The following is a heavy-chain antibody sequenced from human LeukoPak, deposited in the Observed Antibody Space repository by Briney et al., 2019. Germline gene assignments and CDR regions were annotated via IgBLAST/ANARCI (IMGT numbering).Heavy chain of an antibody. CDR3: ARKGGTRGPLNY. D-gene: IGHD2-8*01. CDR1: VFTFSNYW. V-gene: IGHV3-7*01. CDR2: IKQDGSET. Sequence: GGSLRLSCAASVFTFSNYWMSWVRQAPGKGLEWVANIKQDGSETYYVDSVKGRFTISRDNAKNSLFLQMNSLTAEDTALYYCARKGGTRGPLNYWGQGTLVTVSS. J-gene: IGHJ4*02.